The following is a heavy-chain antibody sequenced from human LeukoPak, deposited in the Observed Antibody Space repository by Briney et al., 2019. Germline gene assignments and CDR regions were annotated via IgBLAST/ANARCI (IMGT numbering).Heavy chain of an antibody. J-gene: IGHJ6*02. CDR1: GYTFTIYG. CDR2: ISAYNGNT. Sequence: GASVKVSFKGSGYTFTIYGISWVRQAPGQGREGMGWISAYNGNTNYAQKLQGRVTITTDTSTSTAYMELRSLRSDDTAVYYCARIVVPAASNYYYGMDVWGQGTTVTVSS. D-gene: IGHD2-2*01. V-gene: IGHV1-18*01. CDR3: ARIVVPAASNYYYGMDV.